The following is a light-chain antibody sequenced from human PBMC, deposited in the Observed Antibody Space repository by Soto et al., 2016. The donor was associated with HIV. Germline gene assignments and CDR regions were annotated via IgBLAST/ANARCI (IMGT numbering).Light chain of an antibody. V-gene: IGLV3-21*03. CDR2: DDR. CDR3: QVWDSSSDPVV. Sequence: SHVLTQPPSVSVAPGKTATMTCGGNNIGSKTVHWYQQKPGQAPVLVVYDDRDRPSGIPERFSGSKSGNTATLTISRVEAGDEADYYCQVWDSSSDPVVFGGRDQADRP. CDR1: NIGSKT. J-gene: IGLJ2*01.